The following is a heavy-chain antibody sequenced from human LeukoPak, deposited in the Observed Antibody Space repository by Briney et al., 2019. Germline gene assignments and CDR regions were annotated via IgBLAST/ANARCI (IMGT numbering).Heavy chain of an antibody. Sequence: GGSLRLSCAASGFTFSSYEMNWVRQAPGKGLEWVSYISSSDSTIYYADSVKGRFTISRDNAKNSLYLQMNSLRAEDTAVYYCAREFPSDGRRGYFDYWGQGTLVTVSS. CDR1: GFTFSSYE. J-gene: IGHJ4*02. CDR3: AREFPSDGRRGYFDY. CDR2: ISSSDSTI. D-gene: IGHD1-14*01. V-gene: IGHV3-48*03.